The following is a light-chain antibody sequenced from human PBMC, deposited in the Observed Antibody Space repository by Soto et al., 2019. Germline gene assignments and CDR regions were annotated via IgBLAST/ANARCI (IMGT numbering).Light chain of an antibody. V-gene: IGLV2-11*01. CDR3: CSYAGSYTFVV. CDR2: DVS. Sequence: QPVLTQPRSVSGSPGQSVTISCTGTSSNVGGYNFVSWYQQHPGKAPKLMISDVSKRPSGVPDRFSGSKSGNTASLTISGLQAEDEADYYCCSYAGSYTFVVFGGGTKLTVL. CDR1: SSNVGGYNF. J-gene: IGLJ2*01.